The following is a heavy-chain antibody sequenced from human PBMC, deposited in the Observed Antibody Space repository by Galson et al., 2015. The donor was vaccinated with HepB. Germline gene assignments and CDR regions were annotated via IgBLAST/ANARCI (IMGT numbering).Heavy chain of an antibody. CDR2: INPHTGDT. D-gene: IGHD6-13*01. J-gene: IGHJ4*02. Sequence: SVKVSCKASGYTFTAYYLHWVRQAPGQGLEWMGRINPHTGDTNYAQPFQGRVTMTRDTSISTAYMELSRLSSDDTAVYYCTKEGSSNDFDFWGQGTLVTVSS. CDR1: GYTFTAYY. CDR3: TKEGSSNDFDF. V-gene: IGHV1-2*06.